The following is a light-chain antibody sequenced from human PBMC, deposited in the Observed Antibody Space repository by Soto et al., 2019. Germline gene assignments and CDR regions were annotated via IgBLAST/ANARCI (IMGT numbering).Light chain of an antibody. CDR2: EVN. V-gene: IGLV2-8*01. CDR1: SSDVGSYNY. J-gene: IGLJ3*02. CDR3: ISYAGYNNPVV. Sequence: QSVLTQPPSASGSPGQSVTISCTGTSSDVGSYNYVSWYQQHPDKAPKLMIYEVNKRPSGVRDRFSGSKSGNTASLTVSGLQAEDEADYYCISYAGYNNPVVFGGGTKLTVL.